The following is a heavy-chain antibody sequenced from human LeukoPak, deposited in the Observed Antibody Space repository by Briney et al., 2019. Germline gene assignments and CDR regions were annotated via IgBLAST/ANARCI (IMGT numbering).Heavy chain of an antibody. Sequence: SETLSLTCAVSGGSISSSNWWSWVRQPPGKGLEWIGEIYHGGSTNYNPSLKSRVTISVDKSKNQFSLKLSSVTAADTAVYYCARLAARQGRTWFDPWGQGTLVTVSS. CDR3: ARLAARQGRTWFDP. CDR1: GGSISSSNW. CDR2: IYHGGST. V-gene: IGHV4-4*02. D-gene: IGHD6-6*01. J-gene: IGHJ5*02.